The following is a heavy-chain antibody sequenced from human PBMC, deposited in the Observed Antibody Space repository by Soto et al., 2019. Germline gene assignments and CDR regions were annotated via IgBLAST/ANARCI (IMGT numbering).Heavy chain of an antibody. D-gene: IGHD1-1*01. V-gene: IGHV4-59*01. J-gene: IGHJ6*03. CDR1: GGSISSYY. CDR3: ARNGNYYYYMDV. Sequence: SETLSLTCTVSGGSISSYYWSWIRQPPGKGLEWIGYIYYSGSTNYNPSLKSRVTISVDTSKNQFSLKLSSVTAADTAVYYCARNGNYYYYMDVWGKGTTVTVSS. CDR2: IYYSGST.